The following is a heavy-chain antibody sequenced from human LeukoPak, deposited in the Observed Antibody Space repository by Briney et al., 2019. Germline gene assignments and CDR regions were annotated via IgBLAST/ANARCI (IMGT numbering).Heavy chain of an antibody. CDR1: GGSISSYY. Sequence: SETLSLTCTVSGGSISSYYWSWIRQPPGKGLEWIGYIYYSGSTNYNPSLKSRVTISVDTSKNQFSLKLSSVTAADTAVYYCARLKVVPAAIRIFWFDPWGQGTLVTVSS. CDR2: IYYSGST. CDR3: ARLKVVPAAIRIFWFDP. V-gene: IGHV4-59*12. D-gene: IGHD2-2*01. J-gene: IGHJ5*02.